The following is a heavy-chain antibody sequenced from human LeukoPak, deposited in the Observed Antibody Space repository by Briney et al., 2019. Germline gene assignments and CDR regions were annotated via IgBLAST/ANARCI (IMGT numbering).Heavy chain of an antibody. D-gene: IGHD5-18*01. CDR1: GGSFSGYY. CDR2: IYYSGST. J-gene: IGHJ4*02. Sequence: SETLSLTCAVYGGSFSGYYWGWIRQPPGKGLEWIGSIYYSGSTYYNPSLKSRVTISVDTSKNQFSLKLSSVTAADTAVYYCARVDVDTAMVLRPYYFDYWGQGTLVTVSS. CDR3: ARVDVDTAMVLRPYYFDY. V-gene: IGHV4-34*01.